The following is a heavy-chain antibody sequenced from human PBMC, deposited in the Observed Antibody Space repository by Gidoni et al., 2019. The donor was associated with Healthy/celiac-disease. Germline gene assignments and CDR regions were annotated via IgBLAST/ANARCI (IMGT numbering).Heavy chain of an antibody. CDR1: GFTFSSYA. CDR3: AKQAYYDSSGYYGYYFDY. V-gene: IGHV3-23*01. J-gene: IGHJ4*02. D-gene: IGHD3-22*01. Sequence: EVQLLESGGGLVQPGGSLRLSCAASGFTFSSYAMSWVRQAPGKGLEWVSAISGSGGSTYYADSVKGRFTISRDNSKNTLYLQMNSLRAEDTAVYYCAKQAYYDSSGYYGYYFDYWGQGTLVTVSS. CDR2: ISGSGGST.